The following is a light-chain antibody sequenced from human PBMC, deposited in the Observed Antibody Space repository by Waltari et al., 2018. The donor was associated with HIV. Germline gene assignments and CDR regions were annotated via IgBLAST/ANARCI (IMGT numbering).Light chain of an antibody. V-gene: IGKV1-5*03. CDR2: EAS. J-gene: IGKJ2*01. Sequence: DIQITQSTSTRSASVGDRVPIPYRARQNLRSWLAWYQQTPGKAPKLLIYEASSLESGVPSRFSGSGSGTEFTLTISSLQPDDFATYYCQQYHSFPYTFGQGTKVEI. CDR3: QQYHSFPYT. CDR1: QNLRSW.